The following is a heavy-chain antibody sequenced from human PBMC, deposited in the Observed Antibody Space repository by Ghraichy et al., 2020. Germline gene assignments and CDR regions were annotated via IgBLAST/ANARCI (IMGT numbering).Heavy chain of an antibody. J-gene: IGHJ6*02. V-gene: IGHV4-38-2*02. CDR2: IYHSGRT. Sequence: SLSLTCSVSGYSITSGYYWAWIRLPPGKGLEWIATIYHSGRTYFNPSLKSRGTISLDSSKNQFSLKGTSVTAADTAMYYCARAGGVTYYYYFPMGVWGQGTTVTVSS. D-gene: IGHD1-14*01. CDR1: GYSITSGYY. CDR3: ARAGGVTYYYYFPMGV.